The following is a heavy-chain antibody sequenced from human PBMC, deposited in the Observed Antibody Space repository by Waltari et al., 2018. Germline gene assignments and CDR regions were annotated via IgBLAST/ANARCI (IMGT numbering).Heavy chain of an antibody. V-gene: IGHV1-69*02. CDR1: GGTFSSYT. CDR3: ASGSSSSIDY. Sequence: QVQLVQSGAEVKKPGSSVTVSCKASGGTFSSYTISWVRQAPGQGLEWMGRIIPILGIANYAQKFQGRVTITADKSTSTAYMELSSLRSEDTAVYYCASGSSSSIDYWGQGTLVTVSS. CDR2: IIPILGIA. J-gene: IGHJ4*02. D-gene: IGHD6-13*01.